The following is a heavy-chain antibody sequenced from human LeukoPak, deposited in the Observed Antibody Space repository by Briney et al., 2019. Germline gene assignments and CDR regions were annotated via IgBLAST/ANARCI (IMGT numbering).Heavy chain of an antibody. CDR1: GYSFTIYG. J-gene: IGHJ4*02. V-gene: IGHV1-18*01. Sequence: ASVKLSCNASGYSFTIYGISWLRQAPGQGLGGSGLISAYSANTNYAQKLQGRLTMTTAKSTETAYTGLRSLSSDDKAVDYWALSESYAPFHWWGGGPLVTVS. CDR2: ISAYSANT. D-gene: IGHD1-26*01. CDR3: ALSESYAPFHW.